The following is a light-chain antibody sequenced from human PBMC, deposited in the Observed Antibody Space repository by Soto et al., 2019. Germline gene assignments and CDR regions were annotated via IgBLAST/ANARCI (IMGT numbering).Light chain of an antibody. CDR1: KLGDKY. J-gene: IGLJ2*01. V-gene: IGLV3-1*01. Sequence: SYELTKPPSVSVSPGQTARITCSGDKLGDKYAGWYQQKPGQSPVLLIYQDSKRPSGIPDRFSGSNSGNTATLTISGTQAMDDVDYYCQALDTSTVVFGGRTKLTVL. CDR2: QDS. CDR3: QALDTSTVV.